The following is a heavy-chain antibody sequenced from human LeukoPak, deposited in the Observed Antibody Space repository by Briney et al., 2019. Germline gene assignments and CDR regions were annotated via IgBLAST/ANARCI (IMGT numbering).Heavy chain of an antibody. Sequence: GRSLRLSCAASGFTFSSYGMHWVRQAPGKGLEWVAVISYDGSNKYYADSVKGRFTISRDNSKNTLYLRMNSLRAEDTAVYYCTHYSFDYWGQGTLVTVSS. V-gene: IGHV3-30*03. CDR2: ISYDGSNK. CDR1: GFTFSSYG. CDR3: THYSFDY. J-gene: IGHJ4*02.